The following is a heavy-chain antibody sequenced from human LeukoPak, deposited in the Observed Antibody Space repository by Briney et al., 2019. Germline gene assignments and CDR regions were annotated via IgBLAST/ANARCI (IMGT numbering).Heavy chain of an antibody. D-gene: IGHD1-26*01. J-gene: IGHJ4*02. CDR2: IYYSGST. Sequence: PSETLSLTCTVSGGSISTYYWSWIRQPPGKGLEWIGYIYYSGSTSYNPSLKSRVTISVDTSKNQFSLKLSSVTAADTAVYYCAREEALGSGSFDYWGQGTLVTVSS. CDR1: GGSISTYY. V-gene: IGHV4-59*01. CDR3: AREEALGSGSFDY.